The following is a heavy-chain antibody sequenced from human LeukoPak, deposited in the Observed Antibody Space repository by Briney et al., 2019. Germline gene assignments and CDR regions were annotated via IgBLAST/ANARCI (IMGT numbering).Heavy chain of an antibody. V-gene: IGHV4-4*07. J-gene: IGHJ2*01. CDR3: ATGDTYDYWYFDL. Sequence: PSETLSLTCTVSGGFISSYYWSWIRQPAGKGLEWIGRIYTSGSTNYNPSLKSRVTMSVDTSKNQFSLKLSSVTAADTAVYCATGDTYDYWYFDLWGRGTLVTVSS. CDR2: IYTSGST. CDR1: GGFISSYY. D-gene: IGHD2-8*01.